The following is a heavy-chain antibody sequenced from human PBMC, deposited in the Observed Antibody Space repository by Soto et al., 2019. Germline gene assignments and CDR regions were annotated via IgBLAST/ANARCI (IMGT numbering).Heavy chain of an antibody. CDR3: ARQGAAVLWFGELMDV. CDR2: IYYSGST. J-gene: IGHJ6*02. Sequence: QLQLQESGPGLVKPSETLSLTCTVSGGSISSSSYYWGWIRQPPGKGLEWIGSIYYSGSTYYNPSRKSRVTISVDTSKTQFSLKLSSVTAADTAVYYCARQGAAVLWFGELMDVWGQGTTVTVSS. D-gene: IGHD3-10*01. V-gene: IGHV4-39*01. CDR1: GGSISSSSYY.